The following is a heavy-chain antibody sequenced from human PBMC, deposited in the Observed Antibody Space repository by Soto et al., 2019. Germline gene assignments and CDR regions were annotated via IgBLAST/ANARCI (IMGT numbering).Heavy chain of an antibody. Sequence: PGGSLRLSSTAFEFTIRSYGMSWVRQAPGKGLEWVANIKQDGSEKYYVDSVKGRFTISRDNAKNSLYLQMNSLRAEDTAVYYCARAIMYYDFWSGPRVAFDIWGQGTMVTVSS. CDR1: EFTIRSYG. CDR3: ARAIMYYDFWSGPRVAFDI. CDR2: IKQDGSEK. D-gene: IGHD3-3*01. V-gene: IGHV3-7*01. J-gene: IGHJ3*02.